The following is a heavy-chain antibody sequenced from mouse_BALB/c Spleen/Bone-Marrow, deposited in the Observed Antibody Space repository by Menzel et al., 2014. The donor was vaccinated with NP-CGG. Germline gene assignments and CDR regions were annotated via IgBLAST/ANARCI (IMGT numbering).Heavy chain of an antibody. CDR2: INSNGGST. D-gene: IGHD2-4*01. CDR1: GFTFSSYG. V-gene: IGHV5-6-3*01. Sequence: EVKVVESGGGLVQPGGSLKLSCAASGFTFSSYGMSWVRQTPDKRLELVATINSNGGSTYYPDSVKGRFTISRDNAKNTLYLQISSLKSEDTAMYYCARDMITTRGFAYWGQGTLATVSA. CDR3: ARDMITTRGFAY. J-gene: IGHJ3*01.